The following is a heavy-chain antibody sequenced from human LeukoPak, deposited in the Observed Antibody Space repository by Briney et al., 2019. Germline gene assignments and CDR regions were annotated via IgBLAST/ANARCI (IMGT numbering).Heavy chain of an antibody. J-gene: IGHJ4*02. Sequence: ASVKVSCKASGYTFTGYYMHWVRQAPGQGFEWMGWINPNSGGTNYAQKFQGRVTMTRDTSISTAYMELSRLRSDDTAVYYCARVVITGRYLDYWGQGTLVTVSS. CDR2: INPNSGGT. D-gene: IGHD1-20*01. CDR3: ARVVITGRYLDY. V-gene: IGHV1-2*02. CDR1: GYTFTGYY.